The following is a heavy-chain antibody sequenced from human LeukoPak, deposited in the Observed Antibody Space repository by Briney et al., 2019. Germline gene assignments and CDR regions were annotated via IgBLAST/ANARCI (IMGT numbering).Heavy chain of an antibody. V-gene: IGHV4-59*01. CDR1: GGPISSYY. CDR2: IYYSGST. CDR3: ARGHYGGNSVGYFDY. D-gene: IGHD4-23*01. J-gene: IGHJ4*02. Sequence: SETLSLTCTVSGGPISSYYWSWIRQPPGKGLEWIGYIYYSGSTNYNPSLKSRVTISVDTSKNQFSLKLSSVTAADTAVYYCARGHYGGNSVGYFDYWGQGTLVTVSS.